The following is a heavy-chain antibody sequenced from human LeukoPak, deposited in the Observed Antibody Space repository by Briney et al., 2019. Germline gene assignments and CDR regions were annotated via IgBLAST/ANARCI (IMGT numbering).Heavy chain of an antibody. V-gene: IGHV1-2*02. CDR2: INPKNGDT. D-gene: IGHD3-16*01. J-gene: IGHJ4*02. Sequence: ASVKVSCKASGYSFIDYYMHWVRQAPGQGLEWMGWINPKNGDTNYAQKFQGRVSLTRDASISTAYMELSRLRSDDTAVYYCARAGTVMLLDYWGQETMVTVSS. CDR3: ARAGTVMLLDY. CDR1: GYSFIDYY.